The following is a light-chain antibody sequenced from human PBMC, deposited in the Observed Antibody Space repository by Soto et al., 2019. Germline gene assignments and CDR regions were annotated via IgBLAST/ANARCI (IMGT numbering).Light chain of an antibody. CDR2: DAS. CDR3: QQRSNWPPFT. V-gene: IGKV3-11*01. CDR1: QTVSFY. J-gene: IGKJ3*01. Sequence: EIVLTQSPATLSLSPGERATLSCRASQTVSFYLAWYQQKPGQAPRLLIYDASNRATGTPARFSGSGSGTDFTLTLSTLAPDDSAVYYCQQRSNWPPFTFGPGPKVDIK.